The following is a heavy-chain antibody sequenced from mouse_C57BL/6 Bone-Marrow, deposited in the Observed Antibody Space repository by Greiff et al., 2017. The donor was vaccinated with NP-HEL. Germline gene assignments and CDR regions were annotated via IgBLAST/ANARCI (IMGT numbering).Heavy chain of an antibody. Sequence: DVKLVESGPELVKPGASVKMSCKASGYTFTDYNMHWVKQSHGKSLEWIGYINPNNGGTSYNQKFKGKATLTVNKSSSTAYMELRSLTSEDSAVYYCARERFGSSYVWFAYWGQGTLVTVSA. D-gene: IGHD1-1*01. CDR2: INPNNGGT. J-gene: IGHJ3*01. CDR3: ARERFGSSYVWFAY. CDR1: GYTFTDYN. V-gene: IGHV1-22*01.